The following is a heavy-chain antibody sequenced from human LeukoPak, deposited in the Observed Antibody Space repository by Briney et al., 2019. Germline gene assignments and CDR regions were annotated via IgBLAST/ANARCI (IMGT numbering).Heavy chain of an antibody. J-gene: IGHJ5*02. CDR1: GGSISSYY. D-gene: IGHD3-3*01. Sequence: SETLSLTCTVSGGSISSYYWSWIRQPPEKGLEWIGYIHYSGSTKYNPSLESRLTISVDTSKNQFSLKLSSVTAADTAVYYCARRFLEWLSTNNWFDPWGQGTLVTVSS. CDR2: IHYSGST. CDR3: ARRFLEWLSTNNWFDP. V-gene: IGHV4-59*01.